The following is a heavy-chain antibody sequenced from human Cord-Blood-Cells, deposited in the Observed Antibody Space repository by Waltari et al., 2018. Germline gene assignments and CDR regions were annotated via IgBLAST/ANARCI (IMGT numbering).Heavy chain of an antibody. D-gene: IGHD3-10*01. CDR2: NYSGGSI. V-gene: IGHV3-53*01. J-gene: IGHJ3*02. Sequence: EVQLVESGGGLIQPGGSVRLSCAASGFTVSSNYMRCVRQATGKGLEWVSVNYSGGSINCADHGKGPVTMARDNSKNALWLQMNSRLAEEPAVYCCARFFSWFGGLFDAFDIWGQGIMVTVSS. CDR1: GFTVSSNY. CDR3: ARFFSWFGGLFDAFDI.